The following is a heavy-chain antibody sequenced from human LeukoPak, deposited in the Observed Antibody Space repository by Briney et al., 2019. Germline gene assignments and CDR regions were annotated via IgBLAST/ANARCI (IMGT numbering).Heavy chain of an antibody. J-gene: IGHJ6*03. CDR3: ARGYGGIYYYYMDV. CDR2: INHSGST. V-gene: IGHV4-34*01. CDR1: GFTFSSHG. Sequence: GSLRLSCAASGFTFSSHGMTRVRQPPGKGLEWIGEINHSGSTNYNPSLKSRVTISVDTSKNQFSRKLSSVTAADTAVYYCARGYGGIYYYYMDVWGKGTTVTVSS. D-gene: IGHD3-16*01.